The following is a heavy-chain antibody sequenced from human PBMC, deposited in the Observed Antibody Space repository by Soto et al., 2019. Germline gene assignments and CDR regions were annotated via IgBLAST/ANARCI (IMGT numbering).Heavy chain of an antibody. CDR2: IYCSGST. CDR1: GGSISSYY. CDR3: ARAGVELERWFDA. D-gene: IGHD1-1*01. J-gene: IGHJ5*02. Sequence: SETLSLTCTVAGGSISSYYWSWIRQPPGKGLEWIGYIYCSGSTNYNPSLKSRVTISVDTSKNQFSLKLSSVTAADTAVYYCARAGVELERWFDAWGQGCLVTVSS. V-gene: IGHV4-59*12.